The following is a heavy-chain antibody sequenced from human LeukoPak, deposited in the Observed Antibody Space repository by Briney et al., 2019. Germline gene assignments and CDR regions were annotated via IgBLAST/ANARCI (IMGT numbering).Heavy chain of an antibody. CDR3: VRDWDHFDFDS. D-gene: IGHD3-9*01. CDR1: GFTFGNYW. CDR2: IKGDGSHT. V-gene: IGHV3-74*01. Sequence: GGSLRLSCAASGFTFGNYWMHWVRQAPGKGLVWVSRIKGDGSHTIYADSVKGRFTISRDNAKNTLYLQMKSLRAEDMAVYYCVRDWDHFDFDSWGQGTLVTVSS. J-gene: IGHJ5*01.